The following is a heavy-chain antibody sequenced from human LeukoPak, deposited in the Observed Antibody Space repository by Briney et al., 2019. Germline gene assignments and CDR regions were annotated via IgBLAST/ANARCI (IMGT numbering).Heavy chain of an antibody. CDR1: NGSMTSDSYY. CDR3: ARLWIVATWFDL. D-gene: IGHD2-2*03. V-gene: IGHV4-39*02. Sequence: SETLSLTCSVSNGSMTSDSYYGAWVRQPPGKGLEWIGSIFYSGKTYYSASLKSRVTVSLDTSKNNFSLRLSSVTAADTAVYYCARLWIVATWFDLWGRGALVTVSS. CDR2: IFYSGKT. J-gene: IGHJ5*02.